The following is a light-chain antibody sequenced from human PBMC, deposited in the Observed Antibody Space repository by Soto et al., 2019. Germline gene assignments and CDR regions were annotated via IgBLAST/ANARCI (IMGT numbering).Light chain of an antibody. Sequence: DIQMTQSPSPLSASIGDRVTITCRASQGISNYLAWYQQKPGKSPRLLIYAASTLQSGVPSRFSGSGSGTDFTLTISSLQPEDVATFYCQNYNSVPWTFGQGTKVEI. J-gene: IGKJ1*01. CDR2: AAS. CDR3: QNYNSVPWT. CDR1: QGISNY. V-gene: IGKV1-27*01.